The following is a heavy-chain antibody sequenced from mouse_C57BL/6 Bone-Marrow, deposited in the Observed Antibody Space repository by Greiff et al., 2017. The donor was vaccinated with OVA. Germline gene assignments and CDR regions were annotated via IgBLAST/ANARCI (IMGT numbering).Heavy chain of an antibody. Sequence: QVQLKESGAELVRPGTSVKMSCKASGYTFTNYWIGWAKQRPGHGLEWIGDIYPGGGYTNYNEKFKGKATLTADKSSSTAYMQFSSLTSEDSAIYYCAREGENYDGFAYWGQGTLVTVSA. CDR3: AREGENYDGFAY. CDR1: GYTFTNYW. J-gene: IGHJ3*01. V-gene: IGHV1-63*01. D-gene: IGHD2-4*01. CDR2: IYPGGGYT.